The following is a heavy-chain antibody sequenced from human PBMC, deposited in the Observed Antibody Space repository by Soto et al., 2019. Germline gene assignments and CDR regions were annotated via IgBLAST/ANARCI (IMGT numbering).Heavy chain of an antibody. CDR2: MNPNSGNT. CDR1: GYTFTSYD. Sequence: GASVKVSCKASGYTFTSYDINWVRQATGQGLEWMGWMNPNSGNTGYAQKFQGRVTMTRNTSISTAYMELSSLRSEVTAVYYCARAPPRPCTVTTYGYYYYYYGMDVWGQGTTVTVSS. D-gene: IGHD4-17*01. J-gene: IGHJ6*02. V-gene: IGHV1-8*01. CDR3: ARAPPRPCTVTTYGYYYYYYGMDV.